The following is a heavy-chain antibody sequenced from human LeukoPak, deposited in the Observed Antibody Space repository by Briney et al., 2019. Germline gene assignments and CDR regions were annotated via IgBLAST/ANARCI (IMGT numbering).Heavy chain of an antibody. Sequence: LSLTCAVYGGSFSGYYWSWIRQAPGKGLEWISYINSGGTPIYYADSVKGRFTMSRDNAKNSLYLQMNSLRAEDTAVYYCARDFSGWSVNPWGQGTLVTVSS. V-gene: IGHV3-11*04. D-gene: IGHD6-19*01. CDR2: INSGGTPI. CDR1: GGSFSGYY. CDR3: ARDFSGWSVNP. J-gene: IGHJ5*02.